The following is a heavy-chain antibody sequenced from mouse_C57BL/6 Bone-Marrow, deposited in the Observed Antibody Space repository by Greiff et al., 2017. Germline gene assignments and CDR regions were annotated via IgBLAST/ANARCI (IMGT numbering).Heavy chain of an antibody. CDR1: GYTFTSYW. CDR3: ARCKFTTEVATDYAMDY. J-gene: IGHJ4*01. D-gene: IGHD1-1*01. CDR2: IDPNSGGT. Sequence: VQLQQPGAELVKPGASVKLSCKASGYTFTSYWMHWVKQRPGRGLEWIGRIDPNSGGTKYNEKFKSKDTLTIDKPSSTAYMQLSSLTSEDSAVYYGARCKFTTEVATDYAMDYWGQGTSVTVSS. V-gene: IGHV1-72*01.